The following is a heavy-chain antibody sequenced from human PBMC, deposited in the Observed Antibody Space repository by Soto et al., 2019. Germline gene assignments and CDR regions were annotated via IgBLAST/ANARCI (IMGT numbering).Heavy chain of an antibody. D-gene: IGHD1-1*01. CDR2: ISAHNDNT. Sequence: QVHLVQSGAEVRKPGASVKVSCKGSGYTFTNYVITWVRQAPGQGLEWMGWISAHNDNTNYAQKFQCRVTVTRDTSTSTAYMELRNLRSDDTAVHYCARGRYGYYWGQGALVTVSS. J-gene: IGHJ4*02. CDR1: GYTFTNYV. CDR3: ARGRYGYY. V-gene: IGHV1-18*01.